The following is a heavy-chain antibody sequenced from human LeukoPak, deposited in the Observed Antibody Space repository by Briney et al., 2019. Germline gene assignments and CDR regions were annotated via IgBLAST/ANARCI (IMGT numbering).Heavy chain of an antibody. J-gene: IGHJ6*02. D-gene: IGHD6-13*01. CDR2: IYYSGST. V-gene: IGHV4-59*01. Sequence: PSETLSLTCTVSGVSISSYYWSWIRQPPGKGLEWIGYIYYSGSTNYNPSLKSRVTISVDTSKNQFSLKLSSVTAADTAVYYCARIPGIAAAGHYYYGMDVWGQGTTVTVSS. CDR1: GVSISSYY. CDR3: ARIPGIAAAGHYYYGMDV.